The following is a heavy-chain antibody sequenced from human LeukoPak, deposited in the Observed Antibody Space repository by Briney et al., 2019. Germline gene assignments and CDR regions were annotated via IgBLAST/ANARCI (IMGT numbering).Heavy chain of an antibody. CDR1: GFTFSSYW. J-gene: IGHJ3*02. CDR2: ISSDGYSI. V-gene: IGHV3-74*01. Sequence: GGSLRLSCAASGFTFSSYWMHWVRQAPGKGLVWLSRISSDGYSISYANSVKGRFTISRDNSKNTLYLQMNSLRAEDTAVYYCARDLGYCGGDCQRGDAFDIWGQGTMVTVSS. D-gene: IGHD2-21*02. CDR3: ARDLGYCGGDCQRGDAFDI.